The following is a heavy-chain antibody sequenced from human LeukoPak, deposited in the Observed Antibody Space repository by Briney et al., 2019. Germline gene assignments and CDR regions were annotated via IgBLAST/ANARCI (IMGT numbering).Heavy chain of an antibody. D-gene: IGHD5-12*01. CDR1: GGSISSGTYY. Sequence: PSETLSLTCTVSGGSISSGTYYWGWIRQPAGKGLEWIGRIYSSGSTNYNPSLKSRVTMSVDTSGNQFSLNLTSVTAADTAIYYCARDLLHRGYAFDIWGQGTMVTVSS. J-gene: IGHJ3*02. CDR2: IYSSGST. CDR3: ARDLLHRGYAFDI. V-gene: IGHV4-61*02.